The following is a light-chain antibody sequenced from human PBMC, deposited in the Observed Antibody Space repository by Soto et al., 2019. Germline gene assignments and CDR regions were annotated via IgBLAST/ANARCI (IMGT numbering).Light chain of an antibody. CDR1: QGVNSY. J-gene: IGKJ4*01. V-gene: IGKV1-9*01. CDR2: TAS. CDR3: QQLYTYPRT. Sequence: DIQLTQSPSFLSASVGDRVTVTCRASQGVNSYLAWYQQKPGKAPQLLIYTASTLQSGVPSRFSGSGSGTEFTLTITSLHPEDFAAYYCQQLYTYPRTFGGGTKVEIK.